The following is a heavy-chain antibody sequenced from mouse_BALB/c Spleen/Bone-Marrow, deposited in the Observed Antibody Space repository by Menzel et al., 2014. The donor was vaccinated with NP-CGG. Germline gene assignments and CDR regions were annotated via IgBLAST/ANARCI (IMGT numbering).Heavy chain of an antibody. J-gene: IGHJ4*01. Sequence: DLVKPGASVKLSCKASGYTFTNFWINWIRQRPGQGLEWIGRIAPGTGTTYYNEMFKGKATLTVDTSSSTAYIQLSSLSSEDSAVYFCARCDYVMDYWGQGTSVTVSS. V-gene: IGHV1S41*01. CDR2: IAPGTGTT. CDR1: GYTFTNFW. CDR3: ARCDYVMDY.